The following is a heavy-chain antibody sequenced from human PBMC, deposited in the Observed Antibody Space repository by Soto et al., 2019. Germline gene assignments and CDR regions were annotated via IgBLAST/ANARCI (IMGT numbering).Heavy chain of an antibody. CDR3: RVTGVSELDY. J-gene: IGHJ4*02. CDR2: IYPDSGGT. CDR1: GYTFSGFY. V-gene: IGHV1-2*02. Sequence: QVQLVQSGAEVKKPGASVKVSCRTYGYTFSGFYIHWVRQAPGQGLESMGWIYPDSGGTDYAQKFQGRVTMTRDTSISTAYMELSRLRSDDPAVYYGRVTGVSELDYWGQGTLVTVSS. D-gene: IGHD2-8*01.